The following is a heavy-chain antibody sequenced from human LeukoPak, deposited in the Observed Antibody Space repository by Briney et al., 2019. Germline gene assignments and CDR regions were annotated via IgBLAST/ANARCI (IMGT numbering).Heavy chain of an antibody. V-gene: IGHV1-2*02. J-gene: IGHJ4*02. CDR1: GYTLTCYY. CDR3: ARAGYEGYYFDY. Sequence: ASVKVSCKASGYTLTCYYMHWVRQAPGQGLEWMGWINPNSGGINYAQKFQGRVTMTRDTSISTAYMELSRLRSDVTAVYYCARAGYEGYYFDYWGQGTLVTVSS. CDR2: INPNSGGI. D-gene: IGHD1-1*01.